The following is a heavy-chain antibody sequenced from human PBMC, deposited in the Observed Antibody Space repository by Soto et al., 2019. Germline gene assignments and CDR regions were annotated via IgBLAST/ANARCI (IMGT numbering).Heavy chain of an antibody. Sequence: QVQLQESGPGLVKPSETLSLTCTVSGGSVSSGSYYWSWIRQPPGKGLEWIGYIYYSGSTNYNPTLQGRISLSVDTSNNQFSLKLCFVTAADTAVYYCARGIDGWYKGRYYYGMDVWGQGTTVTVSS. D-gene: IGHD6-19*01. V-gene: IGHV4-61*01. CDR3: ARGIDGWYKGRYYYGMDV. J-gene: IGHJ6*02. CDR1: GGSVSSGSYY. CDR2: IYYSGST.